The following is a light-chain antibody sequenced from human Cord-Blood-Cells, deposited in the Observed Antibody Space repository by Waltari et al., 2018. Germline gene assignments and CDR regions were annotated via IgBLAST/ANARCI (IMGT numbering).Light chain of an antibody. CDR3: CSYAGSSSWV. V-gene: IGLV2-23*01. J-gene: IGLJ3*02. CDR1: SSDVGGYNL. Sequence: SALTQPPSVSGSPGQSVPISCTGTSSDVGGYNLFPWYQQHPGKAPKLMIYEGSKRPSGVSNRFSGSKSGNTASLTISGLQAEDEADYYCCSYAGSSSWVFGGGTKLTVL. CDR2: EGS.